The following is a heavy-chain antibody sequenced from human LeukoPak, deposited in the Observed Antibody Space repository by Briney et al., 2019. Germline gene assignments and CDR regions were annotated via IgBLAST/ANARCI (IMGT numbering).Heavy chain of an antibody. CDR2: IYYSGST. CDR3: ARVSRRGYSYGWVDY. J-gene: IGHJ4*02. V-gene: IGHV4-59*01. CDR1: GGSFSGYY. D-gene: IGHD5-18*01. Sequence: SETLSLTCAVYGGSFSGYYWSWIRQPPGKGLEWIWYIYYSGSTNYNPSLKSRVTISVDTSKNQFSLKLSSVTAADTAVYYCARVSRRGYSYGWVDYWGQRTLVTVSS.